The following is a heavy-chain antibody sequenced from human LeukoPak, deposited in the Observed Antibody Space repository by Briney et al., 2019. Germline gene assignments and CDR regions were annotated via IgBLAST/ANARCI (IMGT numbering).Heavy chain of an antibody. V-gene: IGHV3-30*04. CDR1: GFTFSSNS. D-gene: IGHD2-2*01. CDR2: IAYDGSNK. CDR3: ARDGIDTSQDY. Sequence: GGSLRLSCAASGFTFSSNSMHWVRQAPGKGLEWVAVIAYDGSNKYYADSVKGRFTISRDNSKNTLYLQMNSLRGEDTAVYYCARDGIDTSQDYWGQGTLVTVSS. J-gene: IGHJ4*02.